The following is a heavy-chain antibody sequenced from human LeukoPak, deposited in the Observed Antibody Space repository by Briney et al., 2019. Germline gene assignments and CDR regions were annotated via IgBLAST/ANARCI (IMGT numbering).Heavy chain of an antibody. V-gene: IGHV4-59*01. CDR3: ARAGRLYAFDI. Sequence: SETLSLTCTVSGGSISSYYWSWIRQPPGKGLEWIGYIYYSGSTNYNPSLKSRVTISVDTSKNQFSLKLGSVTAADTAVYYCARAGRLYAFDIWGQGTMVTVSS. CDR2: IYYSGST. CDR1: GGSISSYY. J-gene: IGHJ3*02.